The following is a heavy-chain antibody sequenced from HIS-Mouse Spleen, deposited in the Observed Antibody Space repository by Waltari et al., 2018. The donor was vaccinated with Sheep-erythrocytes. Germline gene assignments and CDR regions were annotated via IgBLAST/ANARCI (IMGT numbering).Heavy chain of an antibody. V-gene: IGHV1-2*02. D-gene: IGHD6-13*01. J-gene: IGHJ3*02. CDR3: ARGRIAAAVYAFDI. Sequence: QVQLVQSGAEVKTPGASVKVSCKASGYPFTGSYRHWVRQAPGQGLEWMGWINPNSGGTNYAQKFQGRVTMTRDTSISTAYMELSRLRSDDTAVYYCARGRIAAAVYAFDIWGQGTMVTVSS. CDR1: GYPFTGSY. CDR2: INPNSGGT.